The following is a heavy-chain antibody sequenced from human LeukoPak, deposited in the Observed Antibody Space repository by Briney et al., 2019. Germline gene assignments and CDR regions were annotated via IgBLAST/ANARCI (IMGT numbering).Heavy chain of an antibody. V-gene: IGHV3-30*04. CDR2: ISYDGSNK. J-gene: IGHJ4*02. D-gene: IGHD2-21*02. Sequence: SGGSLRLSCVASGFTFSSYAMHWVRQAPGKGLEWVAVISYDGSNKYYADSVKGRFTISRDNSKNTLYLQMNSPRAEDTAVYYCARDRAYCGGDCYPGYFDYWGQGTLVTVSS. CDR3: ARDRAYCGGDCYPGYFDY. CDR1: GFTFSSYA.